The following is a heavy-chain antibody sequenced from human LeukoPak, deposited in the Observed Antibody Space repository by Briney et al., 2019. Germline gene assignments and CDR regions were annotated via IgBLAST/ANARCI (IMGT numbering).Heavy chain of an antibody. J-gene: IGHJ5*02. V-gene: IGHV1-18*01. D-gene: IGHD2-8*01. CDR3: ARDDCVNGVCYIGGS. Sequence: ASVKVSCKASGYIFTSYGIIWVRQAPGQGLEGMGWISAHNGNTKYAQKLQGRVTMTKDTSTSTAYMELRSLRADDTALYYCARDDCVNGVCYIGGSWGQGTLVTVSS. CDR2: ISAHNGNT. CDR1: GYIFTSYG.